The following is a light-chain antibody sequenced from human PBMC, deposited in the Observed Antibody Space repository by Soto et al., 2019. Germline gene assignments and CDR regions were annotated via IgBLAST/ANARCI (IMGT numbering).Light chain of an antibody. CDR1: QSISSW. CDR3: QQYNSYSLT. V-gene: IGKV1-5*01. Sequence: DIQMTQSPSTLSASVGDRVTITCRASQSISSWLAWYQQKPGKAPRLLIYAASSLKSGVPSRFSGSGSGTEFTLAISRLQPADFATYYCQQYNSYSLTFGQGTKVEIK. J-gene: IGKJ1*01. CDR2: AAS.